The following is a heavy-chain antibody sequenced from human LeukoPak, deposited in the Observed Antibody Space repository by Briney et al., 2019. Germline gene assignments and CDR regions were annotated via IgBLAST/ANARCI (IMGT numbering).Heavy chain of an antibody. CDR3: ARVNQYYFDY. V-gene: IGHV4-30-4*01. J-gene: IGHJ4*02. Sequence: SETLSLTCTVSGGSISSGDYYWSWIRQPPGKGLEWIGYIYYSGGTYYNPSLKSRVTISVDTSKNQFSLKLSSVTAADTAVYYCARVNQYYFDYWGQGTLVTVSS. CDR2: IYYSGGT. CDR1: GGSISSGDYY.